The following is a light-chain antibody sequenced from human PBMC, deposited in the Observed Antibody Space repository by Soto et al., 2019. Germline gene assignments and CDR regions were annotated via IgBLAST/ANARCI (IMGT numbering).Light chain of an antibody. CDR3: QQYSVYWT. CDR2: DAS. CDR1: QSITKW. Sequence: DLQITQSPSALSASVGARVTITCRASQSITKWVAWYQQKPGKAPSLLIYDASTLESGVPSRFSGSGSGTEFTLSISSLQPDDFATYDCQQYSVYWTFGQGTKVDI. J-gene: IGKJ1*01. V-gene: IGKV1-5*01.